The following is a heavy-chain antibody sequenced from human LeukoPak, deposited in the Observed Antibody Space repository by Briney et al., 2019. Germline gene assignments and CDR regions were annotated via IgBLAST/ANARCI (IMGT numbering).Heavy chain of an antibody. CDR3: ARGPQQLDHFFDY. V-gene: IGHV3-53*01. J-gene: IGHJ4*02. CDR2: IYSGGST. D-gene: IGHD6-13*01. Sequence: GGSLRLSCAASGFTVSSNYMSWVRQAPGKGLEWVSVIYSGGSTYYADSVKGRFTISRDNSKNTLYLQMNSLRAEDTAVYYCARGPQQLDHFFDYWGQGTLVTVSP. CDR1: GFTVSSNY.